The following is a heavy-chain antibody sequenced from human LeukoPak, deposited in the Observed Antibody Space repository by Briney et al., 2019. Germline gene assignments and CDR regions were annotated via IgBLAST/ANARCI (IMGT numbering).Heavy chain of an antibody. D-gene: IGHD1-26*01. J-gene: IGHJ5*02. CDR1: GGSFSGYY. Sequence: PSETLSLTCAVYGGSFSGYYWSWIRQPPGKGLEWIGEINHSGSTNYNPSLKNRVTISVDTSKNQFSLKLSSVTAADTAVYYCARASYSIGYNWFDPWGQGTLVTVSS. CDR3: ARASYSIGYNWFDP. CDR2: INHSGST. V-gene: IGHV4-34*01.